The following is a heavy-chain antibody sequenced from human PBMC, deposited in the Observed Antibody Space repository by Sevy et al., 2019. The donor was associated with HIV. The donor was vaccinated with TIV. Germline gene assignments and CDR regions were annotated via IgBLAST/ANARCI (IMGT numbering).Heavy chain of an antibody. D-gene: IGHD5-12*01. Sequence: GGSLRLSCTASGFTFSSAWMSWVRQAPGKGLERVGRIKSEFDGGAIDYAAPVEGRFSISREDSKNTVYPQMNSLKTEDTAVYYCITDPAYRGYDEEVINYYFYGMDVWGQGTTVTVSS. J-gene: IGHJ6*02. CDR1: GFTFSSAW. CDR2: IKSEFDGGAI. V-gene: IGHV3-15*01. CDR3: ITDPAYRGYDEEVINYYFYGMDV.